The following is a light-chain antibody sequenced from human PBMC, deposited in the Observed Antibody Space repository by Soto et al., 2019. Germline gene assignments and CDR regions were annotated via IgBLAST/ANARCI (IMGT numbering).Light chain of an antibody. V-gene: IGKV3-11*01. CDR1: QSVSSY. Sequence: EIVLTQSPATLSLSPGERATLSCRASQSVSSYLAWYQQKPGQAPRLLIYDASNRATGIPARFSGSGSGTDFTLTISSLEPEDFAVYYCQQRSNWPPYTFGKWTKLEIK. CDR2: DAS. CDR3: QQRSNWPPYT. J-gene: IGKJ2*01.